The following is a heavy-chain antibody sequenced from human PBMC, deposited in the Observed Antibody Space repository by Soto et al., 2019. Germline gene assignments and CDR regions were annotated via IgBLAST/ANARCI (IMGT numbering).Heavy chain of an antibody. D-gene: IGHD3-3*01. CDR2: IYYSGST. CDR3: ARHVYDFWSGYHYYYGMDV. Sequence: SETLSLTCTVSGGSVSSGSYYWSWIRQPPGKGLEWIGYIYYSGSTNYNPSLKSRVTISVDTSKNQFSLKLSSVTAADTAVYYCARHVYDFWSGYHYYYGMDVWGQGTTVTVSS. CDR1: GGSVSSGSYY. V-gene: IGHV4-61*01. J-gene: IGHJ6*02.